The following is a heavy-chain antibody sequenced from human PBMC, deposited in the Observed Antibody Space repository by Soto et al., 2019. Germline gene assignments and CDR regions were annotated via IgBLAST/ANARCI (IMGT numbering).Heavy chain of an antibody. J-gene: IGHJ5*02. Sequence: SETLSLTCTVSGGSISNYYWSWIRQPPGRGLEWIGHIFYSGSTNYNPSLKSRVTISVDTSKNQFSLKLSSVTAADTAVYYCARFISWPHLNWFDPWGQGTLVTVSS. V-gene: IGHV4-59*12. CDR2: IFYSGST. CDR1: GGSISNYY. D-gene: IGHD3-3*02. CDR3: ARFISWPHLNWFDP.